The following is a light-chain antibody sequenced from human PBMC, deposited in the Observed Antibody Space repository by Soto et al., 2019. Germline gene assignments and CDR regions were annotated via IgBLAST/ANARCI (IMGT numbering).Light chain of an antibody. V-gene: IGLV2-14*01. J-gene: IGLJ1*01. CDR2: DVS. CDR1: SSDVGSYKY. CDR3: SSYTSSSTRV. Sequence: QSVLTQPASVSGSPGQSITISCTGTSSDVGSYKYVSWYQQHPGKAPKLMIYDVSNRPSGVSYRFSGSKSGNTASLTIFGLQAEDEADYYCSSYTSSSTRVFGTGTKVTVL.